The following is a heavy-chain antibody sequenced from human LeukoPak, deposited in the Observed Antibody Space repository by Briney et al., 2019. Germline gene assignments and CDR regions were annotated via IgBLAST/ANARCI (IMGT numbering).Heavy chain of an antibody. CDR1: GFTFNTYS. CDR3: ARDGSGYFDY. D-gene: IGHD2-15*01. CDR2: ISSSGTYI. V-gene: IGHV3-21*01. Sequence: PGGSLRLSCAASGFTFNTYSINWVRQAPGKGLEWVSSISSSGTYIYYAESVKGRFTISRDNAKNSLYLQMNSLRAEDMAVYYCARDGSGYFDYWGQGTLVTVST. J-gene: IGHJ4*02.